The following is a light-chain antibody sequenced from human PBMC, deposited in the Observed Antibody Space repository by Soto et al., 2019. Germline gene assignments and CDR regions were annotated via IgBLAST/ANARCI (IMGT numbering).Light chain of an antibody. V-gene: IGKV3-15*01. CDR1: QSVSSN. J-gene: IGKJ3*01. CDR3: QQYNNWPPRDT. Sequence: EIVMTQSPATLSVSPGERATLSCRASQSVSSNLAWYQQKPGQAPRLLIYGASTRATGIPARFSGSGSGTEFTLTISSLQSEDSAVYYCQQYNNWPPRDTFGPGTKVDIK. CDR2: GAS.